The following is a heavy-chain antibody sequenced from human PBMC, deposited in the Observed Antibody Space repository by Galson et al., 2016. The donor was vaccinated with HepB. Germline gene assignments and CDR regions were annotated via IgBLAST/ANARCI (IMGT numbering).Heavy chain of an antibody. CDR2: ISSSGTTI. D-gene: IGHD3-9*01. J-gene: IGHJ4*02. CDR3: AREPVRLDDLLTGSPKNPDY. CDR1: GFTFSRYE. Sequence: SLRLSCAASGFTFSRYEMNWVRQAPGKGLEWVSYISSSGTTIYYADSVKGRFTISRDNAKNSLYLQRNSLRAEDTAVYYCAREPVRLDDLLTGSPKNPDYWGQGTLVTVSS. V-gene: IGHV3-48*03.